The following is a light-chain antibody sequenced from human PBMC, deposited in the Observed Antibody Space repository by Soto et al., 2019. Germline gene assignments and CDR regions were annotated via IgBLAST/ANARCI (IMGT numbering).Light chain of an antibody. V-gene: IGKV1-5*01. CDR1: EAIDTS. CDR2: GAS. CDR3: QHYDSVSWT. J-gene: IGKJ1*01. Sequence: DIQMTQSPSTLSVSLGDRITITCRASEAIDTSLAWFQQRPGKAPKVLIAGASGLMNGLPSTFSGSRSGTEFALTFGSVQPDDFATYFWQHYDSVSWTFGQGTKVEMK.